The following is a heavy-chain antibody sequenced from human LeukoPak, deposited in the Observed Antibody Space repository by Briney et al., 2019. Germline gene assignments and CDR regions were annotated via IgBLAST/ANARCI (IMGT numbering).Heavy chain of an antibody. Sequence: GGSLRLSCAASGFTVSRYYMSWVRQAPGKGLEWVSVVYSDGNTYHAGSVKGRFSVSRDSSKNTLYLQMNSLRAEDTAMYYCASSSIPGIVAGHDYWGQGTLVTVSS. D-gene: IGHD5-12*01. CDR3: ASSSIPGIVAGHDY. CDR2: VYSDGNT. J-gene: IGHJ4*02. V-gene: IGHV3-66*01. CDR1: GFTVSRYY.